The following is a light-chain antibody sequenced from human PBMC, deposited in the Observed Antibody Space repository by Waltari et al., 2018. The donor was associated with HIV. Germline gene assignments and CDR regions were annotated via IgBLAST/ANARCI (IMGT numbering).Light chain of an antibody. CDR1: QSLLYRSNNKNY. CDR3: QQYYSLPWT. CDR2: QAS. Sequence: DIVMTQSPDSLPLSLGERATIKCKSSQSLLYRSNNKNYLAWYRQRPGRPPELLIYQASTRESGVPDRFSGSGSGTDFTLTITSLQADDVASYFCQQYYSLPWTFGQGTKVEIK. J-gene: IGKJ1*01. V-gene: IGKV4-1*01.